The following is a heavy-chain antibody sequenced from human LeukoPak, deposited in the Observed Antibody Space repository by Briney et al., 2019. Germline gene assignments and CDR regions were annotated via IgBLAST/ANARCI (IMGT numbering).Heavy chain of an antibody. CDR3: ARVIQQIRFDP. D-gene: IGHD2-21*01. CDR2: INHSGST. V-gene: IGHV4-34*01. CDR1: GGSFSGYY. J-gene: IGHJ5*02. Sequence: SETLSLTCAVYGGSFSGYYWSWIRQPPGKGLEWIGEINHSGSTNYNPSLKSRVTISVDTSKNQFSLKLSSVTAADTAVYYCARVIQQIRFDPWGQGTLVTVSS.